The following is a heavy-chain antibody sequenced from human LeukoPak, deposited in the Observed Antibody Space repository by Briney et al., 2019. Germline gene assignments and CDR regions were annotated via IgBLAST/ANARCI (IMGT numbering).Heavy chain of an antibody. Sequence: SQTLSLTYAISGDSVSSNSAAWNWIRQSPSRGLEWLGRTYYRSKWYNDDAVSVKSRITINPDTSKNQFSLQLNSVTPEDTAVYYCARTPHYSSGWLDYWGQGTLVTVSS. V-gene: IGHV6-1*01. CDR1: GDSVSSNSAA. J-gene: IGHJ4*02. D-gene: IGHD6-19*01. CDR2: TYYRSKWYN. CDR3: ARTPHYSSGWLDY.